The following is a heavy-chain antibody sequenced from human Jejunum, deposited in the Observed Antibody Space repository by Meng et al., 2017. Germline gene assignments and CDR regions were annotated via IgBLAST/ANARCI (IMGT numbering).Heavy chain of an antibody. CDR3: TRENWYYDY. Sequence: GESLKISCKSSGLTLTGYYMHWVRQAPGQGLEWMGQIYFNTGGTYYAQKFQDRVTLTRDTSINTAYMELTYLRSDDTAVYYCTRENWYYDYWGQGALVTVSS. V-gene: IGHV1-2*06. CDR2: IYFNTGGT. J-gene: IGHJ4*02. D-gene: IGHD1-1*01. CDR1: GLTLTGYY.